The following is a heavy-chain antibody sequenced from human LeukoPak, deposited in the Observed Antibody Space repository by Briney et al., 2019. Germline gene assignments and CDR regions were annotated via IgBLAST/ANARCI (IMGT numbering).Heavy chain of an antibody. J-gene: IGHJ4*02. D-gene: IGHD6-13*01. Sequence: PGGSLRLSCAASGYTFSSYAMSWVRQAPGKGLEWVSLISDSGGNAYYADSVKGRFTISRDNAKNSLYLQMNSLRAEDTAVYYCARTANFAAGYYIDYWGQGTLVTVSS. CDR1: GYTFSSYA. CDR2: ISDSGGNA. V-gene: IGHV3-23*01. CDR3: ARTANFAAGYYIDY.